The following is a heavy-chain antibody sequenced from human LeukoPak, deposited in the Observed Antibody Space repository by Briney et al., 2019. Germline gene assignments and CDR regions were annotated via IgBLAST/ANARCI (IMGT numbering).Heavy chain of an antibody. V-gene: IGHV1-69*05. CDR2: IIPIFGTA. Sequence: SVKVSCKASGGTFSSYAISWVRQAPGQGLEWMGGIIPIFGTANYAQKFQGRVTITTDESTSTAYMELSSLRSEDTAVYYCARGAAALSDAFDIWGQGTMVTVSS. CDR1: GGTFSSYA. D-gene: IGHD6-13*01. J-gene: IGHJ3*02. CDR3: ARGAAALSDAFDI.